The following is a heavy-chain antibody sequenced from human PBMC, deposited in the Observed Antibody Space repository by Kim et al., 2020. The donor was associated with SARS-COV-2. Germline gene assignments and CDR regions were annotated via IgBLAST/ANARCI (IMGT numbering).Heavy chain of an antibody. V-gene: IGHV4-4*02. D-gene: IGHD3-10*01. J-gene: IGHJ4*02. CDR3: ARAVWFGELLDYYFDY. Sequence: PSLKSRVTISVDKSKNQFSLKLSSVTAADTAVYYCARAVWFGELLDYYFDYWGQGTLVTVSS.